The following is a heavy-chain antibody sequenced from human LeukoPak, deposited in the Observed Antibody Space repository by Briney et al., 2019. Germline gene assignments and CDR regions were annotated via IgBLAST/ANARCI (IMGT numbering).Heavy chain of an antibody. CDR3: AREADYSYFDY. J-gene: IGHJ4*02. Sequence: GGSLRLSCAASGFTFSSYSMNWVRQAPGKGLEWVSYISSSSSTIYYADSVKGRFTISRDNAKNSLYLQMNSLRAEDTAVYYCAREADYSYFDYWGQGTLVTVSS. V-gene: IGHV3-48*01. CDR2: ISSSSSTI. D-gene: IGHD3-10*01. CDR1: GFTFSSYS.